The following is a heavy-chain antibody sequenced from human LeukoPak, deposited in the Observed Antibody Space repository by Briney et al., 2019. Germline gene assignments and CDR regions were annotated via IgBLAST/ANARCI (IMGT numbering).Heavy chain of an antibody. D-gene: IGHD3-10*01. Sequence: GGSLRLSCAASGFTFSSYWMSWVRQAPGKGLEWVANIKQDGSEKYYVDSVKGRFTISSDNAKNSLYLQMNSLRAEDTAVYYCARGGGRYYYGSGSYGWTFDYWGQGTLVTVSS. J-gene: IGHJ4*02. CDR1: GFTFSSYW. CDR2: IKQDGSEK. CDR3: ARGGGRYYYGSGSYGWTFDY. V-gene: IGHV3-7*01.